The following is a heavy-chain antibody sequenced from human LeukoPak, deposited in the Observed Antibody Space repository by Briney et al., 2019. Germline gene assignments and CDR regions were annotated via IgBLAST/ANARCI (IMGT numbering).Heavy chain of an antibody. CDR2: IYTSGST. V-gene: IGHV4-61*02. CDR3: ARSYIAAAGNFDY. D-gene: IGHD6-13*01. J-gene: IGHJ4*02. CDR1: GGSISSGSYY. Sequence: SETLSLTCTVSGGSISSGSYYWSWIRQPAGKGLEWIGRIYTSGSTNYNPSLKSRVTISVDTSKNQFSLKLSSVTAADTAVYYCARSYIAAAGNFDYWGQGTLVTVSS.